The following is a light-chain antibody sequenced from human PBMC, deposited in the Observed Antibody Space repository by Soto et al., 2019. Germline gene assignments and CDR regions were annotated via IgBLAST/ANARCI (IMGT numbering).Light chain of an antibody. CDR1: SSDVGNYNL. J-gene: IGLJ1*01. Sequence: QSVLTQPASVSGSPGQSITISCTGTSSDVGNYNLVSWYQQHPDKTTKLMIYDVTKRPSGVSNRFSGSKSGNTASLTISGLQAEDEADYYCYSYTTSSTYVFGTGTKVTVL. CDR2: DVT. CDR3: YSYTTSSTYV. V-gene: IGLV2-14*02.